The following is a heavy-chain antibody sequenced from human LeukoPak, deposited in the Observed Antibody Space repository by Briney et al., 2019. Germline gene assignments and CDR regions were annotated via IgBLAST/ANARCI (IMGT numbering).Heavy chain of an antibody. D-gene: IGHD2-8*01. Sequence: GGSLRLSCAASGFTFSSYAMSWVRQAPGKGLEWVSTISASGGNTFYADSVKGRFTISRDNAKNSLYLQMNSLRAEDTAVYYCARDAVSFDYWGQGTLVTVSS. CDR3: ARDAVSFDY. CDR2: ISASGGNT. V-gene: IGHV3-23*01. J-gene: IGHJ4*02. CDR1: GFTFSSYA.